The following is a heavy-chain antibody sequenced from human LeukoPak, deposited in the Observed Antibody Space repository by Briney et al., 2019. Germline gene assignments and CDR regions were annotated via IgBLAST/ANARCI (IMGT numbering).Heavy chain of an antibody. CDR3: AKERTLELLANWFDP. D-gene: IGHD1-7*01. Sequence: GGSLRLSCAATGFTFSSYGMHWVRQAPGKGLEWVAVISYDGSNKYYADSVKGRFTISRDNSKNTLYLQMNGLRAEDTAVYYCAKERTLELLANWFDPWGQGTLVTVSS. CDR1: GFTFSSYG. V-gene: IGHV3-30*18. J-gene: IGHJ5*02. CDR2: ISYDGSNK.